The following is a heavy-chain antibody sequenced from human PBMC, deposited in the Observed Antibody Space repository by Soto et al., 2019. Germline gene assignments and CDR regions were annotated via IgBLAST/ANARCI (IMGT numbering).Heavy chain of an antibody. CDR3: AKDRRELREVIWFDP. V-gene: IGHV3-30*18. J-gene: IGHJ5*02. D-gene: IGHD3-10*01. CDR2: ISYDGSNK. CDR1: GFTFSSYG. Sequence: QVQLVESGGGVVQPGRSLRLSCAASGFTFSSYGMHWVRQAPGKGLEWVAVISYDGSNKYYADSVKGRFTISRDNSKNTLYLQMNSLRAEDTAVYYCAKDRRELREVIWFDPWGQGTLVTVSS.